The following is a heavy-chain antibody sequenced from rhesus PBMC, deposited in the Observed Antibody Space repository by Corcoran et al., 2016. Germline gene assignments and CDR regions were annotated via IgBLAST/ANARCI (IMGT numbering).Heavy chain of an antibody. CDR2: IYGSSWSN. V-gene: IGHV4S7*01. D-gene: IGHD2-39*01. CDR3: ARDRGSTDY. Sequence: QVQLQESGPGLVKPSETLSLTFAVSGGSISDSYYWNWIRQPPGKGMEWIGNIYGSSWSNDYNPSRKIRVTISKDTSKNQFSLKLSAVTAADTAVYYCARDRGSTDYWGQGVLVTVSS. J-gene: IGHJ4*01. CDR1: GGSISDSYY.